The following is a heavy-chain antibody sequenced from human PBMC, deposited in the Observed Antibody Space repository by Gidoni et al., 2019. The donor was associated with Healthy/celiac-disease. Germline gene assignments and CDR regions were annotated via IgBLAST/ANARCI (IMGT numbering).Heavy chain of an antibody. CDR1: RFTFSSYG. V-gene: IGHV3-30*18. D-gene: IGHD3-22*01. Sequence: QVQSAESGGGVVRVGRSLRLSCAAFRFTFSSYGMHWVRQAPGKGLEWVAVISYEGNNKYYADSVKGRFTIARENSKNTLYLQMNSLRAEDAAVYYCAEDSDSRGNDYWGQGTLVTVSS. CDR2: ISYEGNNK. J-gene: IGHJ4*02. CDR3: AEDSDSRGNDY.